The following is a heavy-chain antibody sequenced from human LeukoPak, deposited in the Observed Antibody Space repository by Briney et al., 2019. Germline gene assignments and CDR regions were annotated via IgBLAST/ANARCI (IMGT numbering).Heavy chain of an antibody. CDR2: ISSSSSTI. J-gene: IGHJ4*02. CDR3: ARDLIVGTTYFDY. D-gene: IGHD1-26*01. V-gene: IGHV3-48*04. Sequence: GGSLRLSCAASGFTFSTYNMNWVRQAPGKGLEWVSYISSSSSTIYYADSVKGRFTTSRDNAKNSLFLQMNSLRAEDTAVYYCARDLIVGTTYFDYWGQGTLVTVSS. CDR1: GFTFSTYN.